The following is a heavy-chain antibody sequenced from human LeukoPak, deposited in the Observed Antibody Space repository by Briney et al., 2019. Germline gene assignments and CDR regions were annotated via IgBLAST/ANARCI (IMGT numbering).Heavy chain of an antibody. CDR2: INPNSGGT. J-gene: IGHJ4*02. CDR1: GYTFTGYY. V-gene: IGHV1-2*02. Sequence: EASVKVSCKASGYTFTGYYMHWVRQAPGQGLEWMGWINPNSGGTNYAQKFQGRVTMTRYTSISTAYMELSRLRSDDTAVYYCALWGATLDYFDYWGQGTLVTVSS. D-gene: IGHD1-26*01. CDR3: ALWGATLDYFDY.